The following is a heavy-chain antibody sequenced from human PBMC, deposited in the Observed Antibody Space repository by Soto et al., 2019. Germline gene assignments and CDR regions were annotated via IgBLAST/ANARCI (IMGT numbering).Heavy chain of an antibody. Sequence: QVQLVQSGAEVKKPGSSVKVSCKASGGTFSSYAISWVRQAPGQGLEWMGGVIPIFGTANYAQKFQGRVTITADKSTSTAYMELSSLRSEDTAVYYCASEGGVRENMVYYYYGMDVWGQGTTVTVSS. D-gene: IGHD3-10*01. CDR3: ASEGGVRENMVYYYYGMDV. CDR2: VIPIFGTA. V-gene: IGHV1-69*06. CDR1: GGTFSSYA. J-gene: IGHJ6*02.